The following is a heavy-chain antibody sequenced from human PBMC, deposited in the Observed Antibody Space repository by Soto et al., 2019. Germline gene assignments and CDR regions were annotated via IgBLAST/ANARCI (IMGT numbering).Heavy chain of an antibody. D-gene: IGHD6-13*01. V-gene: IGHV4-59*01. J-gene: IGHJ5*02. Sequence: SETLSLTCTVSGGSISSYYWSWIRQPPGKGLEWIGYIYYSGSTNYNPSPKSRVTISLDTSKNHFSLKLSSVTAADTAVYYCARATPGFSSSWYQGTVPFDPWGQGTLVTVS. CDR2: IYYSGST. CDR1: GGSISSYY. CDR3: ARATPGFSSSWYQGTVPFDP.